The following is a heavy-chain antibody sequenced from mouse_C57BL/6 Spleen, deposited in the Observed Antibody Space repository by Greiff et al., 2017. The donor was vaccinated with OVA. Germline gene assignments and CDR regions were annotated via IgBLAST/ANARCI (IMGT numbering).Heavy chain of an antibody. Sequence: EVQGVESGGGLVKPGGSLKLSCAASGFTFSDYGMHWVRQAPEKGLEWVAYISSGSSTIYYADTVKGRFTISRDNAKNTLFLQMTSLRSEDTAMYYCAKLCMDYWGQGTSVTVSS. J-gene: IGHJ4*01. CDR1: GFTFSDYG. CDR3: AKLCMDY. CDR2: ISSGSSTI. D-gene: IGHD4-1*01. V-gene: IGHV5-17*01.